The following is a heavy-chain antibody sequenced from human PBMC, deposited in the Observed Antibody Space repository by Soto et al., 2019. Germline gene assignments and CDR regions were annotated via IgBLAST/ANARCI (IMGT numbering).Heavy chain of an antibody. J-gene: IGHJ6*02. CDR1: GGTFSTYT. CDR3: ARRYCISTSCHYYGMDV. V-gene: IGHV1-69*05. D-gene: IGHD2-2*01. Sequence: QVQLVQSGAEVKKPGSSVKVSCKASGGTFSTYTVSWVRQAPGQGLEWMGGIIPIFRTANYAQKFQGRVTVTPDESTSTAYMELSSLRSEDTAVYYCARRYCISTSCHYYGMDVWGQGTTVTVSS. CDR2: IIPIFRTA.